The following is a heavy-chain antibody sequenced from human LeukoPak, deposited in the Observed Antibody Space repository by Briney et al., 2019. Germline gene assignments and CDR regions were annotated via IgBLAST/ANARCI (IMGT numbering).Heavy chain of an antibody. CDR2: INHSGST. CDR1: GGSFSGYY. V-gene: IGHV4-34*01. D-gene: IGHD3-22*01. J-gene: IGHJ4*02. Sequence: SETLSLTCAVYGGSFSGYYWSWIRQPPGKGLEWIGEINHSGSTNYNPSLKSRVTISVDTSKNQFSLKLSSVTAADTAVYYCARGVGSSCSMYDYWGQGTLVTVSS. CDR3: ARGVGSSCSMYDY.